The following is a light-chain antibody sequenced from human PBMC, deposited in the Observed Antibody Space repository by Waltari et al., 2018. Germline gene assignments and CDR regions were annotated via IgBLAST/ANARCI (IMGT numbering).Light chain of an antibody. J-gene: IGLJ2*01. CDR3: CSQSTYNGVI. CDR1: SSDVGGDDS. V-gene: IGLV2-14*03. Sequence: QSALSQPASVSGSPGQSITISCTGSSSDVGGDDSVSWYQDHPGQAPKVIIYDVNNRPSGVSDRFSGSKSGNTASLTISGLRAEDEANYYCCSQSTYNGVIFGGGTKLTVL. CDR2: DVN.